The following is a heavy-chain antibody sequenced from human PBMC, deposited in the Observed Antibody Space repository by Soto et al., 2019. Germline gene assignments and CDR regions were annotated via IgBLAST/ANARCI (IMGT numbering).Heavy chain of an antibody. CDR2: ISGSGGST. D-gene: IGHD3-10*01. J-gene: IGHJ4*02. V-gene: IGHV3-23*01. CDR1: GFTFRNYA. Sequence: GGSLRLSCAASGFTFRNYAMHWVRQAPGKGLEWVSAISGSGGSTYYADTVKGRFTISRDNSKNTLYLQMNSLRAVDTAVYYCAKDGSGFDYWGQGTLVTVPQ. CDR3: AKDGSGFDY.